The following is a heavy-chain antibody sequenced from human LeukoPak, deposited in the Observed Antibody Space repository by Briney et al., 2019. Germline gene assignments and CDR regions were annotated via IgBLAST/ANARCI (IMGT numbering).Heavy chain of an antibody. V-gene: IGHV1-46*01. CDR1: GYTFTSYY. Sequence: ASVKVSCKASGYTFTSYYMHWVRQAPGQGLEWMGIINPSGGSTSYAQKFQGRVTMTRDTSTSTVYMELSSVTAADTAVYYCARGYYYYYMDVWGKGTTVTVSS. CDR2: INPSGGST. CDR3: ARGYYYYYMDV. J-gene: IGHJ6*03.